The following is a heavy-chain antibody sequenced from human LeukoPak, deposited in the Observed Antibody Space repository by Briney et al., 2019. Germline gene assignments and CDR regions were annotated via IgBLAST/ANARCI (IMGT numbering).Heavy chain of an antibody. Sequence: SVKVSCKASGGTFSSYAISWVRQAPGQGLEWMGGIIPIFGTANYAQKFQGRVTITADESTSTAYMELSSLRSEDTAVYYCASEGVAVAGLDYWGQGTLVTVSS. J-gene: IGHJ4*02. CDR1: GGTFSSYA. V-gene: IGHV1-69*13. D-gene: IGHD6-19*01. CDR3: ASEGVAVAGLDY. CDR2: IIPIFGTA.